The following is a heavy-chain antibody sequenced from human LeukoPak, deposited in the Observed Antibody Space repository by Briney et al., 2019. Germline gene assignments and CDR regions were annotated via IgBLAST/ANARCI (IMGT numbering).Heavy chain of an antibody. J-gene: IGHJ4*02. CDR3: TTDVYYYDSSGYSDY. CDR1: GFTFSSYS. Sequence: GGSLRLSCAASGFTFSSYSMNWVRQAPGKGLEWVSSISSSSSYIYYADSVKGRFTISRDNAKNSLYLQMNSLKTEDTAVYYCTTDVYYYDSSGYSDYWGQGTLVTVSS. V-gene: IGHV3-21*03. D-gene: IGHD3-22*01. CDR2: ISSSSSYI.